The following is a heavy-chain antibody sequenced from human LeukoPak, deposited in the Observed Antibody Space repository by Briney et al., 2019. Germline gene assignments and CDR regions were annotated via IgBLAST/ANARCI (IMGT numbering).Heavy chain of an antibody. CDR2: ISRSGTET. V-gene: IGHV3-23*01. CDR3: AKKSPDSSGNPAYD. Sequence: PGGSLRLSCAGAGFTFSNYGMSWVRQAPGKWLEWVSVISRSGTETYHADSVRGRFTISRDNAKNTLYLQMNSLRAEDTAVYYCAKKSPDSSGNPAYDWGQGTLVTVSS. CDR1: GFTFSNYG. D-gene: IGHD4-23*01. J-gene: IGHJ4*02.